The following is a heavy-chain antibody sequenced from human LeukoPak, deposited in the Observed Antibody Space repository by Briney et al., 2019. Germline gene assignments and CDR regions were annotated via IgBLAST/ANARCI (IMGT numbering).Heavy chain of an antibody. D-gene: IGHD2-15*01. Sequence: GGSLRLSCAASGFTFSSYEMNWVRQAPGKGLEWVSYISNSGSTIYYADSVKGRFTISRDNAKNSLYLQMNSLRAEDTAVYYCAKDVEVAVVAALGAFDIWGQGTMVTVSS. V-gene: IGHV3-48*03. J-gene: IGHJ3*02. CDR1: GFTFSSYE. CDR3: AKDVEVAVVAALGAFDI. CDR2: ISNSGSTI.